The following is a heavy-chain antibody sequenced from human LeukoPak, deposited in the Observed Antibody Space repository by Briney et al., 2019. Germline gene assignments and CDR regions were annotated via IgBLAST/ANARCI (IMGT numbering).Heavy chain of an antibody. CDR1: GGSISSGDYY. V-gene: IGHV4-30-4*08. Sequence: QXXSLTCTVSGGSISSGDYYWSWIRQPPGKGLEWIGYIYYSGCTYYNPSLKSRVTISVDTSKNQFSLKLSSVTAADTAVYYCARAAGWNYLDYWGRGTLVTVSS. CDR2: IYYSGCT. D-gene: IGHD1-7*01. CDR3: ARAAGWNYLDY. J-gene: IGHJ4*02.